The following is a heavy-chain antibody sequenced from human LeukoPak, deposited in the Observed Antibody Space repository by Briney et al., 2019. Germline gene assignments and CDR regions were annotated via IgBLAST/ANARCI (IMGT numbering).Heavy chain of an antibody. D-gene: IGHD4-11*01. CDR1: GGSISSGSYY. J-gene: IGHJ6*03. V-gene: IGHV4-61*01. CDR2: IYYSGST. CDR3: ARETTSYYYYYMDV. Sequence: SETLSLTCTVSGGSISSGSYYWSWIRQPPGKGLEWIGYIYYSGSTNYNPSLKSRVTISVDTSKNQFSLKLSSVTAADTAVYYCARETTSYYYYYMDVWGKGTTVTVSS.